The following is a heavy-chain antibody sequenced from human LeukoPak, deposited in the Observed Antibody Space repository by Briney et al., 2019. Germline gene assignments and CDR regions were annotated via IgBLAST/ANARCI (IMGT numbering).Heavy chain of an antibody. CDR2: INSSGNT. Sequence: SETLSLTCTVSGDSISSYYWSWIRQPPGKGLEWMGYINSSGNTNYNPSLKSRVTISVDTSKNQFSLRLTSVTAADTAVYYCAREGRQDYVYFDCWGQGTLVTASS. D-gene: IGHD4-17*01. J-gene: IGHJ4*02. V-gene: IGHV4-59*01. CDR3: AREGRQDYVYFDC. CDR1: GDSISSYY.